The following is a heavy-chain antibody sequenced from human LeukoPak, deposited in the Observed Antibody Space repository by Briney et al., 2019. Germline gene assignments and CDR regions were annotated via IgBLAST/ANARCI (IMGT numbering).Heavy chain of an antibody. Sequence: PSETLSLTCTVSGDSMYNSDYYWGWIRRPPGKGLEWIRSIFYGGSSYYNPSLESRVTISIAPSKSQFSLNLRFVTAADTAVYYCARFGSRIGTGASFGFESWGQGTLVLVSS. D-gene: IGHD3-10*01. CDR1: GDSMYNSDYY. CDR3: ARFGSRIGTGASFGFES. J-gene: IGHJ4*02. CDR2: IFYGGSS. V-gene: IGHV4-39*07.